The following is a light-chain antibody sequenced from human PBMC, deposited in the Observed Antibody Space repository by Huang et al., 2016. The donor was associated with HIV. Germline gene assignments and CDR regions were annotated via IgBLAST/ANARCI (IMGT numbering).Light chain of an antibody. CDR1: QSVGNY. Sequence: IVLTQSPATLSWYPGERVTLSCRASQSVGNYIAWYQQHPGQSPKLLIYDTSNRATGTPGRFSGSGSGTDFTLTISSLQSEDFAVYYCQQRSSGVTFGGGTKVRVK. J-gene: IGKJ4*01. CDR3: QQRSSGVT. V-gene: IGKV3-11*01. CDR2: DTS.